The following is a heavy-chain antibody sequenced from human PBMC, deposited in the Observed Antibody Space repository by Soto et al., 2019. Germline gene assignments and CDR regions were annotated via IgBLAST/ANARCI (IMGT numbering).Heavy chain of an antibody. CDR2: INHSGST. CDR1: GGSFSGYY. CDR3: ARGPNCSGGSCYSGGYYYMDV. V-gene: IGHV4-34*01. D-gene: IGHD2-15*01. J-gene: IGHJ6*03. Sequence: QVQLQQWGAGLLKPSETLSLTCAVYGGSFSGYYWSWIRQPPGKGLEWIGEINHSGSTNYNPSLTSRVTISVDTSKNQFSLKLSSVTAADTAVYYCARGPNCSGGSCYSGGYYYMDVWGKGTTVTVSS.